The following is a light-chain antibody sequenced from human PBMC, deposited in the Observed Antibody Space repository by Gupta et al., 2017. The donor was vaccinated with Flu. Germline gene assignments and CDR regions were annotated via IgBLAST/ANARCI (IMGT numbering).Light chain of an antibody. V-gene: IGKV1-39*01. CDR1: QSISSY. CDR3: QQSSRALT. J-gene: IGKJ4*01. CDR2: AAS. Sequence: DIQMTQSPSSLSASVGDRVTITCRASQSISSYLNWYQQKPGKAPKLLIYAASRLQSGVPSRFSGSGSWTDFTLTSIRLQPEDFATYYGQQSSRALTFGGGTKVEIK.